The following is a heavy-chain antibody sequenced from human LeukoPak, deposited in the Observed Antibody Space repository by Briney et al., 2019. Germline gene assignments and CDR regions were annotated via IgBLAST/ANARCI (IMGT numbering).Heavy chain of an antibody. CDR3: AKEERTGGTGWYPY. CDR2: ISGSGGST. J-gene: IGHJ4*02. V-gene: IGHV3-23*01. Sequence: QSGGSLRLSCAASGFTFSSYAMSWVRQAPGKGLEWVSTISGSGGSTYYADSVKGRFTISRDNSKNTLYLQMNSLRADDTAVYYRAKEERTGGTGWYPYWGQGTLVTVSS. CDR1: GFTFSSYA. D-gene: IGHD6-19*01.